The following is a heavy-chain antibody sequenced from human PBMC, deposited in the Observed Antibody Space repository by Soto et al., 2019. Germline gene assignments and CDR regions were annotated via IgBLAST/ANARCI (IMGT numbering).Heavy chain of an antibody. CDR2: VYYSGNT. J-gene: IGHJ6*03. CDR3: ARKGAAASYAHYYMDV. Sequence: QVQLQESGPGLVKPSETLSLTCTVSGGSISPYYWSWIRQPPGKGLEWIGYVYYSGNTNYNPSLESRVTISVDTSRSRFSLNLTSGTAADTAVYYCARKGAAASYAHYYMDVWGRGTAVTVSS. V-gene: IGHV4-59*01. CDR1: GGSISPYY. D-gene: IGHD6-13*01.